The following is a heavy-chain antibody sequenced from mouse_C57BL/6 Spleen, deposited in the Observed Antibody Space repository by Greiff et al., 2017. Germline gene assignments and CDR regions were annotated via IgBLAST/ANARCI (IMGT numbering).Heavy chain of an antibody. CDR3: ARAYYGSSYGGFDY. Sequence: VQLKESGPGLVKPSQSLSLTCSVTGYSITSGYYWNWIRQFPGNKLEWMGYISYDGSNNYNPSLKNRISITRDTSKNQFFLKLNSVTTEDTATYYCARAYYGSSYGGFDYWGQGTTLTVSS. CDR1: GYSITSGYY. D-gene: IGHD1-1*01. J-gene: IGHJ2*01. V-gene: IGHV3-6*01. CDR2: ISYDGSN.